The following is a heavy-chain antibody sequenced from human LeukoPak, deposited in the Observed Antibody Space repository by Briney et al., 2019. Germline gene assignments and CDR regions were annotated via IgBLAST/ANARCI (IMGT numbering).Heavy chain of an antibody. Sequence: ASVKVSCKVSVYTLTELSMHWVRQAPGKGLEGMGGFDPEDGETIYAQKFEGRVTMTEDPSTDTAYMEPSRLRSEDTAVYYCATVENIVGATYLFDYWGQGTLVTVSS. V-gene: IGHV1-24*01. CDR2: FDPEDGET. CDR1: VYTLTELS. D-gene: IGHD1-26*01. CDR3: ATVENIVGATYLFDY. J-gene: IGHJ4*02.